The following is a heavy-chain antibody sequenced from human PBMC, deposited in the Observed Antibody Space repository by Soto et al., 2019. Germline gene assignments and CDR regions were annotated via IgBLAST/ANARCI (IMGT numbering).Heavy chain of an antibody. V-gene: IGHV1-3*01. CDR3: ARADDSSGYYASVGMDV. CDR2: INAGNGNT. D-gene: IGHD3-22*01. Sequence: ASVKVSCKASGYTFTSYAMHWVRQAPGQRLEWMGWINAGNGNTKYSQKFQGRVSITRDTSASTAYMELSSLRSEDTAVYYCARADDSSGYYASVGMDVWGQGTTVTVSS. J-gene: IGHJ6*02. CDR1: GYTFTSYA.